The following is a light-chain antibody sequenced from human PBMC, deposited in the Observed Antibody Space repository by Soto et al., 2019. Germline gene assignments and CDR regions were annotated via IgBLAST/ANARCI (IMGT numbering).Light chain of an antibody. J-gene: IGLJ2*01. CDR2: DVS. CDR1: SSDVGDYNY. V-gene: IGLV2-14*01. Sequence: QSALTQPASVSGSPGQSITISCTGTSSDVGDYNYVSWYQQHPSKAPKLMIYDVSNRPSGISNRFSGSKSGNTASLTISGLQAEDEADYYCSSYTSTTVLFGGGTQLTVL. CDR3: SSYTSTTVL.